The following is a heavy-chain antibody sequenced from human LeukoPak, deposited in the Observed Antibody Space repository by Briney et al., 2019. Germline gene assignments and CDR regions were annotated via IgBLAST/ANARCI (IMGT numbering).Heavy chain of an antibody. CDR3: ARERIAAAGTSTGFDY. Sequence: PSETLSLTCTVSGGSISSYYWSWIRQPPGKGLEWIRYIYYSGSTNYNPSLKSRVTISVDTSKNQFSLKLSSVTAADTAVYSCARERIAAAGTSTGFDYWGQGTLVTVSS. CDR2: IYYSGST. D-gene: IGHD6-13*01. V-gene: IGHV4-59*01. CDR1: GGSISSYY. J-gene: IGHJ4*02.